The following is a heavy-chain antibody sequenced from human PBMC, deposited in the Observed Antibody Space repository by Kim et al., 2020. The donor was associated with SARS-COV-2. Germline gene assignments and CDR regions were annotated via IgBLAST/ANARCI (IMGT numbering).Heavy chain of an antibody. Sequence: SETLSLTCTVSGGSISSSSYYWGWIRQPPGKGLEWIGSIYYSGSTYYNPSLKSRVTISVDTSKNQFSLKLSSVTAADTAVYYCARPGYFDYWGQGTLVTVSS. V-gene: IGHV4-39*01. D-gene: IGHD6-13*01. CDR3: ARPGYFDY. CDR2: IYYSGST. J-gene: IGHJ4*02. CDR1: GGSISSSSYY.